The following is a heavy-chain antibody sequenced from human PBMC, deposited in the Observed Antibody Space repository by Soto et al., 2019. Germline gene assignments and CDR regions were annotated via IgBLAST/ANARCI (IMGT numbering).Heavy chain of an antibody. CDR1: GGSISSSSYY. CDR2: IYYSGST. Sequence: SETLSLTCTVSGGSISSSSYYWGWIRQPPGKGLEWIGSIYYSGSTYYNPSLKSRVTISVDTSKNQFSLKLSSVTAADTAVYYCARPIVAAGRDAFDIWGQGTMVTVSS. CDR3: ARPIVAAGRDAFDI. D-gene: IGHD6-13*01. V-gene: IGHV4-39*01. J-gene: IGHJ3*02.